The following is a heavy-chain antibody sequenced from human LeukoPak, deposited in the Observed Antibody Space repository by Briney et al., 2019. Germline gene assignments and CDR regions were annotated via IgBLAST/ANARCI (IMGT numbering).Heavy chain of an antibody. V-gene: IGHV3-23*01. CDR1: GFSFSSYG. CDR3: AKERGGRGYSYGYGRSFDY. J-gene: IGHJ4*02. Sequence: GGSLRLSCAASGFSFSSYGMSWVRQAPGKGLEWVSAISDSGGNTYYADSVKGRLTISRDNSKNTLYLQMNSLRAEDTAVYYCAKERGGRGYSYGYGRSFDYWGQGTLVTVSS. CDR2: ISDSGGNT. D-gene: IGHD5-18*01.